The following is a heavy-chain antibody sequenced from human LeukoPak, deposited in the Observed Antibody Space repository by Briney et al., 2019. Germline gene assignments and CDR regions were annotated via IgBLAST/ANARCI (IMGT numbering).Heavy chain of an antibody. Sequence: ASVKVSCKASGYTFTSYSMHWVRQDPGQRLEWMGWINAGNGNTKYSQKFQGRVTITRDTSASTAYMELSSLRPEDTAVYYCARDSGSPMTFWYWGQGTQVTVSS. CDR1: GYTFTSYS. V-gene: IGHV1-3*01. J-gene: IGHJ4*02. CDR3: ARDSGSPMTFWY. CDR2: INAGNGNT. D-gene: IGHD1-26*01.